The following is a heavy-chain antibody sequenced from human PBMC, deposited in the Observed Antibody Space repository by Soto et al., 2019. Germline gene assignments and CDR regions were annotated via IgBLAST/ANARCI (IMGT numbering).Heavy chain of an antibody. CDR1: GFTFSSYA. CDR2: ISYNGSNK. Sequence: QVQLVESGGGVVQPGRSLRLSCAASGFTFSSYAMHWVRQAPGKGLEWVAVISYNGSNKYYADSVKGRFTISRDNAKNTLYLEMNSLRAEDTAVYYCAKVDDYGDYEVPRYYYSGMAVW. CDR3: AKVDDYGDYEVPRYYYSGMAV. V-gene: IGHV3-30-3*01. J-gene: IGHJ6*01. D-gene: IGHD4-17*01.